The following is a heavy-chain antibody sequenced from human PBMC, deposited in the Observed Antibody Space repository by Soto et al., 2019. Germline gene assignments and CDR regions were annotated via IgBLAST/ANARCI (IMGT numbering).Heavy chain of an antibody. D-gene: IGHD3-10*01. CDR3: GHIRERELWFGFLSPDAFHA. CDR2: IFWDDDK. CDR1: GFSLSTSGVG. V-gene: IGHV2-5*02. Sequence: QITLKESGPTLVKPTQTLTLTCTFSGFSLSTSGVGVGWIRQPPGKALEWLALIFWDDDKRYTPSLKTRLTICEDISKNQMVLTMANMVLEDTASYYFGHIRERELWFGFLSPDAFHALGQETMVSVSS. J-gene: IGHJ3*01.